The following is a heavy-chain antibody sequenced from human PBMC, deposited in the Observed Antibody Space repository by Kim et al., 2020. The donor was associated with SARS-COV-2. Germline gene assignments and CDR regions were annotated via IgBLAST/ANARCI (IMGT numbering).Heavy chain of an antibody. V-gene: IGHV4-39*01. J-gene: IGHJ4*02. Sequence: SETLSLTCTVSGDSINSGPYYWGWIRQPPGRSLEWIGNIYNSGVTHYNPSLKSRVKVSLDTSKNQFSLKLTSVTAADSGVYYCARQGNFHDRGDYLARQFFFWGQGTLITVSP. CDR2: IYNSGVT. D-gene: IGHD2-21*01. CDR3: ARQGNFHDRGDYLARQFFF. CDR1: GDSINSGPYY.